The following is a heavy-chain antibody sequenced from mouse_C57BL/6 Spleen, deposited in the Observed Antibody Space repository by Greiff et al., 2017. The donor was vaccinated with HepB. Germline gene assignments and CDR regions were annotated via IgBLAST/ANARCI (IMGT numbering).Heavy chain of an antibody. J-gene: IGHJ2*01. CDR2: IYPSDSET. V-gene: IGHV1-61*01. Sequence: QVQLQQPGAELVRPGSSVKLSCKASGYTFTSYWMDWVKQRPGQGLEWIGNIYPSDSETHYNQKFKDKATLTVDKSSSTAYMQLSSLTSEDSAVYYCARRGYYGNCEGAFDYWGQGTTLTVSS. CDR1: GYTFTSYW. CDR3: ARRGYYGNCEGAFDY. D-gene: IGHD2-1*01.